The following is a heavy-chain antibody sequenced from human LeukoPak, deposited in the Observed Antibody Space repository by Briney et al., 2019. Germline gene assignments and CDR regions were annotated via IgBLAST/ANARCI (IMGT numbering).Heavy chain of an antibody. V-gene: IGHV3-21*01. CDR1: GFTFSSYS. CDR3: AKGHGSSTIYYMDV. Sequence: GGSLRLSCAASGFTFSSYSMNWVRQAPGKGLEWVSSISSSSSYIYYADSVKGRFTISRDNAKNSLYLQMNSLRAEDTAVYYCAKGHGSSTIYYMDVWGKGTTVTVSS. D-gene: IGHD6-13*01. CDR2: ISSSSSYI. J-gene: IGHJ6*03.